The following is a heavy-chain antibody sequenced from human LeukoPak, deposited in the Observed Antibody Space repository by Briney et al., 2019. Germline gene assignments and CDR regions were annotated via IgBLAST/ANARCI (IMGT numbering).Heavy chain of an antibody. J-gene: IGHJ4*02. Sequence: PSETLSLTCTVSGGSISSSSYYWGWIRQPPGKGLEWIGSIYYSGSTYYNPSLKSRVTISVDTSKNQFSLKLSSVTAADTAVYYCARVLWFGESYFDYWGQGTLVTVSS. V-gene: IGHV4-39*07. CDR1: GGSISSSSYY. CDR3: ARVLWFGESYFDY. CDR2: IYYSGST. D-gene: IGHD3-10*01.